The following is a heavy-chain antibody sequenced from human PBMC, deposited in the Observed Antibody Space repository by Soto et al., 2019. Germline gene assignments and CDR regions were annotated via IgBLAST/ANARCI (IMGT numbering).Heavy chain of an antibody. CDR2: ISGSGGST. J-gene: IGHJ4*02. CDR1: GFTFSSYA. D-gene: IGHD3-22*01. V-gene: IGHV3-23*01. CDR3: AKDLLYDSSGYYYSVEFDY. Sequence: PGGSLRLSCAASGFTFSSYAMSWVRQAPEKGLEWVSAISGSGGSTYYADSVKGRFTISRDNSKNTLYLQMNSLRAEDTAVYYCAKDLLYDSSGYYYSVEFDYWGQGTLVTVSS.